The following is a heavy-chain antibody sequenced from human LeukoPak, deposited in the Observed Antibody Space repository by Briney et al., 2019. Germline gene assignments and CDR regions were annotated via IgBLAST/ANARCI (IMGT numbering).Heavy chain of an antibody. CDR3: ARGDYDLSGSYHYGMDV. CDR2: MSSDGNKK. V-gene: IGHV3-30-3*01. D-gene: IGHD3-10*01. J-gene: IGHJ6*02. Sequence: GGSLRLSCAASGFTFSSYAMHWVRQAPGKGLEWVAVMSSDGNKKFYAEYVKGRFTISRDNSENTLYLEMNSLRGEDTAVYYCARGDYDLSGSYHYGMDVWGQGTTVTVSS. CDR1: GFTFSSYA.